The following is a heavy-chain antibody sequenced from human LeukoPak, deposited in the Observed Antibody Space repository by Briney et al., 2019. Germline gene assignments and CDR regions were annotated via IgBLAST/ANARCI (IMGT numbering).Heavy chain of an antibody. CDR2: IYYSGST. V-gene: IGHV4-39*07. CDR3: ARSGADYIWGSYRFGGWFDP. J-gene: IGHJ5*02. D-gene: IGHD3-16*02. Sequence: PSETLSLTCTVSGGSISSSSYYWGWIRQPPGKGLEWIGSIYYSGSTYYNPSLKSRVTISVDTSKNQFSLKLSSVTAADTAVYYCARSGADYIWGSYRFGGWFDPWGQGTLVTVSS. CDR1: GGSISSSSYY.